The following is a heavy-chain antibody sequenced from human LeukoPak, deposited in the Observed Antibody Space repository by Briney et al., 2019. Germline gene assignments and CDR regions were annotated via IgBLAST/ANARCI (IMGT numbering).Heavy chain of an antibody. CDR1: GYTFTSYD. J-gene: IGHJ3*02. V-gene: IGHV1-8*01. Sequence: GASVKDSCKASGYTFTSYDINWVRQATGQGLEWMGWMNPNSGNTGYAQKFQGRVTMTRNTSISTAYMELSSLRSEDRTVYYCARSWSSSWHDAFDIWGQGTMLTVSS. D-gene: IGHD6-13*01. CDR2: MNPNSGNT. CDR3: ARSWSSSWHDAFDI.